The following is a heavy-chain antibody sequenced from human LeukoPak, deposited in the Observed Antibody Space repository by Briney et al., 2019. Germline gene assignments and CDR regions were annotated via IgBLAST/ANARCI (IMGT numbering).Heavy chain of an antibody. J-gene: IGHJ4*02. D-gene: IGHD5-12*01. CDR2: IYYSGST. V-gene: IGHV4-59*01. Sequence: SETLSLTCTVSGGSISSYYWSWIRQPPGKGLEWIGYIYYSGSTNYNPSLKSRVTISVDTSKNQFSLKLSSVTAADTAVYYCARDGGGYDPFDYWGQGTLVTVTS. CDR1: GGSISSYY. CDR3: ARDGGGYDPFDY.